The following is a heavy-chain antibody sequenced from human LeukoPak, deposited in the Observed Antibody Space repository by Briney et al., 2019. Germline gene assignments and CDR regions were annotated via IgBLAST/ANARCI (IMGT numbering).Heavy chain of an antibody. J-gene: IGHJ4*02. CDR2: ISTNGGST. CDR1: GFTFSSYA. V-gene: IGHV3-64*01. CDR3: ARWGSTSCYDY. Sequence: GGSLRLSCAASGFTFSSYAMHWVRQAPGKGLEYVSAISTNGGSTYYANSVKGRFTISRDNSKNTLYLQMGSVRAEGMAVYYCARWGSTSCYDYWGQGTLVTVSS. D-gene: IGHD2-2*01.